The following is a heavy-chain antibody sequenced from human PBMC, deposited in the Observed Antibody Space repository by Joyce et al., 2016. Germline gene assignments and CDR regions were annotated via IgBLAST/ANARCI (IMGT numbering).Heavy chain of an antibody. CDR2: IYLGGST. Sequence: QVQLQESGPGLVKPSGTLSLTCAVSGGSISIAHWWSWVRQPPGKGLEWIGEIYLGGSTTYNPSHKSRVTISVDKSKNQLSLKMNSVTAADTAVYYCARNGAYSQDSWGQGTLVTVSS. J-gene: IGHJ5*01. V-gene: IGHV4-4*02. D-gene: IGHD5-12*01. CDR1: GGSISIAHW. CDR3: ARNGAYSQDS.